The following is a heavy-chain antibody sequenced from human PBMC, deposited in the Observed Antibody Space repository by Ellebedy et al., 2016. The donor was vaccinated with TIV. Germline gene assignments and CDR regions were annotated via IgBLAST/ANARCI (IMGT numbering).Heavy chain of an antibody. J-gene: IGHJ4*02. D-gene: IGHD3-10*01. CDR2: INPDSGST. CDR3: ARISRGRYYFDY. V-gene: IGHV1-2*04. Sequence: ASVKVSCKASGYTFIAYYIHWVRQAPGQGLEWMGWINPDSGSTNYAQKFQGWVTMTRDASISTAYMELTNLKPDDTAVYYCARISRGRYYFDYWGQGTLVTVSS. CDR1: GYTFIAYY.